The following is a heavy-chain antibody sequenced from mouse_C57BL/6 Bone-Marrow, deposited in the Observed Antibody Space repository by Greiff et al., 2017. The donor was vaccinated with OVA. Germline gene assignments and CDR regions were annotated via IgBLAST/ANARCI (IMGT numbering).Heavy chain of an antibody. CDR1: GFSLSTFGMG. CDR3: SRFVNYVGNFYY. CDR2: IWWDDDK. D-gene: IGHD2-1*01. V-gene: IGHV8-8*01. Sequence: QVPLKESGPGLLQPSQSLSLTCSFSGFSLSTFGMGVGWIRQPSGQGLEWLANIWWDDDKYYTPALNSRLITSKDTSKNQVFLKIANVDTADTATYYCSRFVNYVGNFYYWGQGATLTVSS. J-gene: IGHJ2*01.